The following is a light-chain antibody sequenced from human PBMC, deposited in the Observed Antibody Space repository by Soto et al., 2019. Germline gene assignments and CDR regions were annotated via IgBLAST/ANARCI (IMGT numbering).Light chain of an antibody. J-gene: IGKJ2*01. CDR1: QSINTW. Sequence: DIQLTQSPSTLSASVGDRLTITCRAIQSINTWLAWYQQKPGKAPKLLIYKASTLDSGVPSRFSGGGIGTEFSLSISSLQTDDFATYYCQQYSTYPYIFGQGTKVDIK. V-gene: IGKV1-5*03. CDR2: KAS. CDR3: QQYSTYPYI.